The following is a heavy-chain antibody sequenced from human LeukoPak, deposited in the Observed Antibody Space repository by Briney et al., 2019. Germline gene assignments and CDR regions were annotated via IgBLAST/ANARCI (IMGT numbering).Heavy chain of an antibody. Sequence: GGSLRLSCAASGFTVSSNYMSWVRQAPGKGLEWVSVIYSGGSTYYADSVKGRFTISRDNSKNTVYLQMNSLRAEDTAIYYCVRGCSDTCYRFDYWGQGTPVTVSS. CDR2: IYSGGST. CDR1: GFTVSSNY. J-gene: IGHJ4*02. CDR3: VRGCSDTCYRFDY. V-gene: IGHV3-53*01. D-gene: IGHD2-15*01.